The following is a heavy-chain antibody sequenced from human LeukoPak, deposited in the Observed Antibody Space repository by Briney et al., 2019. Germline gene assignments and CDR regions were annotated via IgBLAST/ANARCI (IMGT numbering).Heavy chain of an antibody. Sequence: GGSLRLSCAASGFTFSNNWMSWVRQAPGKGLEWVANIKQDGSDKYYVDSVKGRFTISRDNSKNTLYLQMNSLRAEDTAVYYCAKDPKGAAMVTQIDYWGQGTLVTVSS. CDR1: GFTFSNNW. V-gene: IGHV3-7*03. D-gene: IGHD5-18*01. CDR3: AKDPKGAAMVTQIDY. CDR2: IKQDGSDK. J-gene: IGHJ4*02.